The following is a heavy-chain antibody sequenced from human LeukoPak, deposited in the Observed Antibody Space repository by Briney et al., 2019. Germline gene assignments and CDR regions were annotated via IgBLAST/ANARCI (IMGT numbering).Heavy chain of an antibody. J-gene: IGHJ4*02. V-gene: IGHV4-59*01. CDR1: GGSISSYY. CDR3: ARGLVVPAASPFDY. Sequence: SETLSLTSTVSGGSISSYYWSWIRQPPRKGLEWGWYIYYSGSANNNPSLKSRVTLSVDTSKSQFSLNLSLVNAADTVVYYCARGLVVPAASPFDYSGQGNLVTVSS. CDR2: IYYSGSA. D-gene: IGHD2-2*01.